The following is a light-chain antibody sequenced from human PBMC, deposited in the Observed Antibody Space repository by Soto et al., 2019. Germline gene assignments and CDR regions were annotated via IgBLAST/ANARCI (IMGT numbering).Light chain of an antibody. CDR3: QHYGDSSWT. Sequence: ELVLTQAPVALSFSSGERATLSGRASQSVSSTPLTWYQQKPGQAPRLLIYGVSSRATGIPDRFSGSGSGPDFTLTSSRVEPEDFAVYFCQHYGDSSWTFGQGSRVEIK. V-gene: IGKV3-20*01. J-gene: IGKJ1*01. CDR2: GVS. CDR1: QSVSSTP.